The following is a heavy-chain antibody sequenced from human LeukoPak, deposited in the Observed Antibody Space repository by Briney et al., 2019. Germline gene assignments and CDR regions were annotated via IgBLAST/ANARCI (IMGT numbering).Heavy chain of an antibody. CDR1: AFTFSSYT. Sequence: PGGSLRLSCAASAFTFSSYTMNWVRQAPGKGLEWVSYISSSSSTIYYADSVKGRFTISRDNAKNSLYLQMNSLRAEDTAVYYCARKVPHIYYGSGSYMDVWGKGTTVTVSS. V-gene: IGHV3-48*01. CDR2: ISSSSSTI. CDR3: ARKVPHIYYGSGSYMDV. J-gene: IGHJ6*03. D-gene: IGHD3-10*01.